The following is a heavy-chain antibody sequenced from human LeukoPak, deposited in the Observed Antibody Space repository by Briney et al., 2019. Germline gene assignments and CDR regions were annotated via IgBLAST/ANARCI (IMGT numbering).Heavy chain of an antibody. J-gene: IGHJ3*01. CDR3: ARGTRYCSGSSCYTDAFDF. D-gene: IGHD2-2*01. CDR2: IGYDGSNQ. CDR1: GFTFSSFS. V-gene: IGHV3-30*04. Sequence: GGSLRLSCAASGFTFSSFSFYWVRQAPGKGLEWVSFIGYDGSNQYYSDSVKGRFTISRDNSKNTLYLQMNSLRTDDTAVYYCARGTRYCSGSSCYTDAFDFWGQGTMVTVSS.